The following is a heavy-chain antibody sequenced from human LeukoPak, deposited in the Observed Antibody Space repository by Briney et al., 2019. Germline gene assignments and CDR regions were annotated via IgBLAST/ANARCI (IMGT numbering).Heavy chain of an antibody. CDR2: INPNSGGT. Sequence: GSVEVSCKASGYTFTGYYMHWVRQAPGQGLKWMGWINPNSGGTNYAQKFQGRVTMARDTSISTAYMELGRLRSDDTAVYYCARSRVPAAHNWFDPWGQGTLVTVSS. D-gene: IGHD2-2*01. J-gene: IGHJ5*02. V-gene: IGHV1-2*02. CDR3: ARSRVPAAHNWFDP. CDR1: GYTFTGYY.